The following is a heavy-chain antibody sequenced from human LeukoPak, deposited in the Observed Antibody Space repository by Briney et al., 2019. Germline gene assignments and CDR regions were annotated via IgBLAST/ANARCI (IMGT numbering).Heavy chain of an antibody. Sequence: GGSLRLSRAPSGFTFSSYAMSWVRQAPGKGLEWVSAISGSGGSTYYADSLTGRFTISRDNSKNTLYLQMTSLRAEDTAVYYCAKGPGLNYYSYMDVWGKGTTVSVSS. J-gene: IGHJ6*03. V-gene: IGHV3-23*01. CDR2: ISGSGGST. CDR1: GFTFSSYA. D-gene: IGHD3/OR15-3a*01. CDR3: AKGPGLNYYSYMDV.